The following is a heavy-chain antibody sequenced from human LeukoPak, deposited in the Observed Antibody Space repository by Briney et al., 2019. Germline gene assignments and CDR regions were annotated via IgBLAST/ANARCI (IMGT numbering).Heavy chain of an antibody. Sequence: GASVKVSCKASGGTFISYAISWVRQAPGQGLEWLGGIIPIFGTANYEQKFQGRVTITTDESTSTDYMELSRLRLEDTAVYYCARTPVGDSYDCVWGSFDYWGQGTLVTVSS. CDR1: GGTFISYA. CDR2: IIPIFGTA. V-gene: IGHV1-69*05. J-gene: IGHJ4*02. CDR3: ARTPVGDSYDCVWGSFDY. D-gene: IGHD3-16*01.